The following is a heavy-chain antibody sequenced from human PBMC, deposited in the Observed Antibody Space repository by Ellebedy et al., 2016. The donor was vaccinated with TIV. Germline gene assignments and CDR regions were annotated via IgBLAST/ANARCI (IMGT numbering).Heavy chain of an antibody. CDR1: GYTFTSYA. D-gene: IGHD1-26*01. J-gene: IGHJ4*02. V-gene: IGHV1-3*01. CDR2: INAGNGNT. CDR3: ARDRGGVGATNGFDY. Sequence: AASVKVSCKASGYTFTSYAMHWVRQAPGQRLEWMGWINAGNGNTKYSQKLQGRVTMTRETSTSTVYMELSSLRSEDTAVYYCARDRGGVGATNGFDYWGQGTLVTVSS.